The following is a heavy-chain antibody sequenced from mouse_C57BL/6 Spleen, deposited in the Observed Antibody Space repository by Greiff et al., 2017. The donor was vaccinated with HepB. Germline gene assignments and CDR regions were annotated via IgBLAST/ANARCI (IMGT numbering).Heavy chain of an antibody. Sequence: EVQLQESGGGLVQPGGSMKLSCVASGFTFSNYWMNWVRQSPEKGLEWVAQIRLKSDNYATHYAESVKGRFTISRDDSKSSVYLQMNNLRAEDTGIYYCTGLYGSSYFDYWGQGTTLTVSS. CDR1: GFTFSNYW. D-gene: IGHD1-1*01. J-gene: IGHJ2*01. CDR2: IRLKSDNYAT. V-gene: IGHV6-3*01. CDR3: TGLYGSSYFDY.